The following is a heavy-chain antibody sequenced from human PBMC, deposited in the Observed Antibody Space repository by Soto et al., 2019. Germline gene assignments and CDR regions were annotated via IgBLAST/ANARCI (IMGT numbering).Heavy chain of an antibody. Sequence: EVQLVESGGGLVQPGGSLRLSCAASGFTFSASTIHWVRQAPGKGLEYISAISHDGYNTYYANSVKGRFTISRDNSKSTLYLQTGSLGPEDMAVYYCARDDYGDYVFTYWGRGTLVTVSS. CDR1: GFTFSAST. CDR3: ARDDYGDYVFTY. D-gene: IGHD4-17*01. V-gene: IGHV3-64*01. J-gene: IGHJ4*02. CDR2: ISHDGYNT.